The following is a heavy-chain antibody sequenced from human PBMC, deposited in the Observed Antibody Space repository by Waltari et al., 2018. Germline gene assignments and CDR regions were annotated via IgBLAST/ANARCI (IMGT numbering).Heavy chain of an antibody. Sequence: EVQLVESGGGLVQPGGSLRLSCAASGFTFSSYWMSWVRQAPGKGLEWVANIKQDGSEKYYVDSVKGRFTISRDNAKNSLYLQMNSLRAEDTAVYYCARVLARFFGVVDQTYYFDYWGQGTLVTVSS. V-gene: IGHV3-7*01. D-gene: IGHD3-3*01. CDR1: GFTFSSYW. CDR3: ARVLARFFGVVDQTYYFDY. CDR2: IKQDGSEK. J-gene: IGHJ4*02.